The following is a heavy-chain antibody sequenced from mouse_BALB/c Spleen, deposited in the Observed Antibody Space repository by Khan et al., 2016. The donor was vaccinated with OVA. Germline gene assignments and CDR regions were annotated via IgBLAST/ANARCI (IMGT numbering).Heavy chain of an antibody. J-gene: IGHJ2*01. CDR1: GYSITSDYA. CDR3: ARVNRGDFDY. V-gene: IGHV3-2*02. CDR2: ISYSGNT. Sequence: EVQLQESGPGLVKPSQSLSLTCTVTGYSITSDYAWNWIRQFPGNKLEWMGFISYSGNTNYNPSLKSRISITRDTSKNQFFLQLNSVTTEDTATYYCARVNRGDFDYWGQGTTLTVSS. D-gene: IGHD2-14*01.